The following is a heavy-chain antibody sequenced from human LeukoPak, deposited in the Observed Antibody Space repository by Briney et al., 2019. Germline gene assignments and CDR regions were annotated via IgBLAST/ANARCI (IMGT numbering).Heavy chain of an antibody. Sequence: PSQTLSLTCTVSGGSISSNYYWGWIRQPPGKGLEWIGSIYHSGSTYYNPSLKSRVTILIDTSKNQFSLKLSSVTAADTAVYYCAKRGNWGFFDYWGQGTLVTVSS. V-gene: IGHV4-38-2*02. D-gene: IGHD7-27*01. J-gene: IGHJ4*02. CDR1: GGSISSNYY. CDR2: IYHSGST. CDR3: AKRGNWGFFDY.